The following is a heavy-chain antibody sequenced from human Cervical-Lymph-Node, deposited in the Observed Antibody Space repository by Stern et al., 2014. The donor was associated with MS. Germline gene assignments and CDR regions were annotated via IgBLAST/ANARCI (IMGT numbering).Heavy chain of an antibody. CDR1: GYSFTANW. CDR2: IYPGDSDT. V-gene: IGHV5-51*01. Sequence: EVHLVESGAEVKKPGESLKISCKGSGYSFTANWIAWVRQMPGKGLEWMGIIYPGDSDTRYRPSFQGQVTISADKSISTAYLQWSSLKASDTAMYYCARDYGDYAFDYWGQGTLVTVSS. CDR3: ARDYGDYAFDY. D-gene: IGHD4-17*01. J-gene: IGHJ4*02.